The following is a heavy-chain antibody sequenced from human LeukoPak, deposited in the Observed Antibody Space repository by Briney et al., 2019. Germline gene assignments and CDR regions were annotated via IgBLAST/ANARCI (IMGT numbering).Heavy chain of an antibody. J-gene: IGHJ4*01. CDR1: GGSISSYY. CDR2: IYYSGST. Sequence: SETLSLTCTVSGGSISSYYWSWIRQPPGKGLEWIGYIYYSGSTNYNPSLKSRVTISVDTSKNQFSLKLSSVTAADTAVYYCARGRGGTDFDYWGQEPWSPSPQ. D-gene: IGHD3-16*01. CDR3: ARGRGGTDFDY. V-gene: IGHV4-59*01.